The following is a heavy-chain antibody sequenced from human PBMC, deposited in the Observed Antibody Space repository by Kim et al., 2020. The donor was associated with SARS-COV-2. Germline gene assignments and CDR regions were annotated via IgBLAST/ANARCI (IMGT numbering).Heavy chain of an antibody. D-gene: IGHD6-13*01. V-gene: IGHV4-59*01. CDR3: ARDANTYSSLYGMDV. Sequence: PSLKSLVTISVDTSKNPFSLKLSSVTAADTAVYYWARDANTYSSLYGMDVWGQGTTVTVSS. J-gene: IGHJ6*02.